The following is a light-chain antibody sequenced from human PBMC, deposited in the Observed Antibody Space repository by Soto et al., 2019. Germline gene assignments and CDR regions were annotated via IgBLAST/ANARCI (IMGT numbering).Light chain of an antibody. V-gene: IGKV3-20*01. J-gene: IGKJ1*01. CDR1: QSVSSSY. CDR2: GTS. CDR3: QQYGNSRWT. Sequence: EFVLTQSPDTLSLSPGERATLSCRASQSVSSSYLAWYQQTPGQAPRLLIYGTSNRATGIPDRFSGSGSGTDFTLTISRLEPEDFAVYYWQQYGNSRWTFGQGTKVDIK.